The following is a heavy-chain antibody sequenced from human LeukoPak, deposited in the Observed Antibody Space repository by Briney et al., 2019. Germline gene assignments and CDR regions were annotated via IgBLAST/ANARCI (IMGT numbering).Heavy chain of an antibody. CDR2: IYYSGST. J-gene: IGHJ4*02. CDR3: ARENGYRYDY. Sequence: SETLSLTCAVYGGSFSHYYWSWIRQSPGKGLEWIGSIYYSGSTNYNPSLKSRVTISVDTSKNQFSLKLSSVTAADTALYYCARENGYRYDYWGQRTLVTVSS. V-gene: IGHV4-59*01. CDR1: GGSFSHYY. D-gene: IGHD5-18*01.